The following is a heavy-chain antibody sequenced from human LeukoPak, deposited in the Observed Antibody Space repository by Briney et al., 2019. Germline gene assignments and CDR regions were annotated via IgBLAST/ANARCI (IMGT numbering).Heavy chain of an antibody. CDR2: INPNSGGT. CDR1: GYTFTGYY. CDR3: GRVRRGVAGTGGRFDP. V-gene: IGHV1-2*02. J-gene: IGHJ5*02. D-gene: IGHD6-19*01. Sequence: ASVKVSCKASGYTFTGYYMHWVRQAPGQGLEWMGWINPNSGGTNYAQKFQGRVTMTRDTSISTAYMELSRLRSDDTAVYYCGRVRRGVAGTGGRFDPWGQGTLVTVSS.